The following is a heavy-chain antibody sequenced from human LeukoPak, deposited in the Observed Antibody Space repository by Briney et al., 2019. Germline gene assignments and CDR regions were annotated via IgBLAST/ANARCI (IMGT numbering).Heavy chain of an antibody. CDR3: AKSMTLQWRGFFDL. J-gene: IGHJ2*01. CDR2: INSDGSWT. CDR1: GSYW. V-gene: IGHV3-74*01. D-gene: IGHD6-19*01. Sequence: GGSLRLSCAASGSYWMHWVRQAPGKGLVWVSHINSDGSWTSYADSVKGRFTISRDNSKNTLFLQKNSLRADDTAIYYCAKSMTLQWRGFFDLWGRGTHVTVSS.